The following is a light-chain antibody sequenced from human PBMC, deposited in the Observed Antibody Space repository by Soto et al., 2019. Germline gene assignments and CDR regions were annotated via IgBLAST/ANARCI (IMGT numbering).Light chain of an antibody. J-gene: IGKJ5*01. CDR3: MQNTHWPIT. CDR2: QVS. Sequence: DIVMTQSPLSLPVTLGQPSSISCSSSQSLAYSDGDTYLSWFQQRPGQSPRRLLSQVSNRDSGVPDRFSGSGSGTDFTLKISSVEADDVAVYYCMQNTHWPITFGQGTRLE. V-gene: IGKV2-30*01. CDR1: QSLAYSDGDTY.